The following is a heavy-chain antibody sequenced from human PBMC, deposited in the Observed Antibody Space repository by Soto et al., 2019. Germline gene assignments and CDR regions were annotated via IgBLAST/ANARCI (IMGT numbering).Heavy chain of an antibody. Sequence: TSETLSLTCTVSGGSISSYYWSWIRQPPGKGLEWIGYIYYSGITNYNPSLKSRATISVDTSKNQFSLKLSSVTAADTAVYYCARYKSNYYYGMDVWGQGTTVTVSS. CDR1: GGSISSYY. CDR3: ARYKSNYYYGMDV. V-gene: IGHV4-59*01. CDR2: IYYSGIT. J-gene: IGHJ6*02. D-gene: IGHD1-20*01.